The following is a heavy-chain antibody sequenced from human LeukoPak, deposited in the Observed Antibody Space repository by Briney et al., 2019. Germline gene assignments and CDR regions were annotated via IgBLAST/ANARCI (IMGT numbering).Heavy chain of an antibody. J-gene: IGHJ4*02. Sequence: PGGSLRLSCAASGFTFSSYGMHWVRQAPGKGLDWVAVISNDGSKKYYADSVKGRFTISRDNAKNSLYLQMNSLRAEDTAVYYRASIQGGYSYGYDYWGQGTLVTVSS. CDR1: GFTFSSYG. V-gene: IGHV3-30*03. D-gene: IGHD5-18*01. CDR2: ISNDGSKK. CDR3: ASIQGGYSYGYDY.